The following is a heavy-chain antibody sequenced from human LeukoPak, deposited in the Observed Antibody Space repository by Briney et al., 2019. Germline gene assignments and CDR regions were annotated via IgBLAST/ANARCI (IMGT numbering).Heavy chain of an antibody. CDR2: ISYDGSNK. V-gene: IGHV3-30*03. CDR1: GFTFSSYG. Sequence: PGGSLRLSCAASGFTFSSYGMHWVRQAPGKGLEWVAVISYDGSNKYYADSVKGRFTISGDNSKNTLYLQMNSLRAEDTAVYYCARGRGSGSYYDYWGQGTLVTVSS. D-gene: IGHD3-10*01. J-gene: IGHJ4*02. CDR3: ARGRGSGSYYDY.